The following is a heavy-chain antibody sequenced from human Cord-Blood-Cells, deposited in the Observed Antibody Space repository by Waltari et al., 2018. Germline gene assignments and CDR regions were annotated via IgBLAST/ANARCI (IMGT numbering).Heavy chain of an antibody. Sequence: EVQLVESGGGLVQLGGSLRLSCAASGCTFEGTASHWIQEAPGKGLEWVSGISWNSGSIGNADSVKGRFTISRDNAKNSLYLQMNSLRAEDTALYYFAKGGIAAAFDYWGQGTLVTVSS. CDR1: GCTFEGTA. D-gene: IGHD6-13*01. CDR3: AKGGIAAAFDY. CDR2: ISWNSGSI. J-gene: IGHJ4*02. V-gene: IGHV3-9*01.